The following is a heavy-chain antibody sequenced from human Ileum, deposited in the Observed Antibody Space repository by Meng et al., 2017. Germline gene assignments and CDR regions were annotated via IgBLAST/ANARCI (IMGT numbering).Heavy chain of an antibody. CDR1: GYTFTSYA. CDR3: ARDNYDTASRFDY. CDR2: INMHTGIP. Sequence: ASVKVSYKASGYTFTSYAINWLRQAPGQGPEWMGWINMHTGIPTYAQGFTGRFVFSLDTSVSTAYVQISSLKIEDTAMYYCARDNYDTASRFDYWGQGTLVTVSS. V-gene: IGHV7-4-1*02. D-gene: IGHD3-22*01. J-gene: IGHJ4*02.